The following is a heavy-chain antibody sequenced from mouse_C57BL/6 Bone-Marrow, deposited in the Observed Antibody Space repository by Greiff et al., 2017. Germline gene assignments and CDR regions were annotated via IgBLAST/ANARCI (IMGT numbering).Heavy chain of an antibody. D-gene: IGHD3-3*01. CDR2: IYPRDGST. CDR3: ARGYPGLAWFAY. CDR1: GYTFTDHT. Sequence: VQVVESDAELVKPGASVKISCKVSGYTFTDHTIHWMKQRPEQGLEWIGYIYPRDGSTKYNEKFKGKATLTADKSSSTAYMQLNSLTSEDSAVYFCARGYPGLAWFAYWGQGTLVTVSA. J-gene: IGHJ3*01. V-gene: IGHV1-78*01.